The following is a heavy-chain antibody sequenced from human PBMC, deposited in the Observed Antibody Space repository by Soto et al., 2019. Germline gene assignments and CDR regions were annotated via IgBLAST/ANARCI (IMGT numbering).Heavy chain of an antibody. D-gene: IGHD4-17*01. CDR3: ARQSHRLRTFDY. CDR2: IYYSGST. J-gene: IGHJ4*02. V-gene: IGHV4-39*01. Sequence: PSETLSLTCTVSGGSISSSSYYWGWIRQPPGKGLEWIGSIYYSGSTYYNPSLKSRVTISVDTSKNQFSLKLSSVTAADTAVYYCARQSHRLRTFDYWGQGTLVTSPQ. CDR1: GGSISSSSYY.